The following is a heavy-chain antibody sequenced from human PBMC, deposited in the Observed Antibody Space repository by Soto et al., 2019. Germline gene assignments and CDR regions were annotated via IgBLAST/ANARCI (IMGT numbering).Heavy chain of an antibody. CDR1: GGSFSGYY. CDR3: VRGPRLYDYIWGSYRRRGAFDI. CDR2: INHSGST. D-gene: IGHD3-16*01. V-gene: IGHV4-34*01. Sequence: QVQLQQWGAGLLKPSETLSLTCAVYGGSFSGYYWSWIRQPPGKGLEWIGEINHSGSTNYNPSLKSRVTISVDTSKNQFSLKLSSVTAADTAVYYCVRGPRLYDYIWGSYRRRGAFDIWGQGTMVTVSS. J-gene: IGHJ3*02.